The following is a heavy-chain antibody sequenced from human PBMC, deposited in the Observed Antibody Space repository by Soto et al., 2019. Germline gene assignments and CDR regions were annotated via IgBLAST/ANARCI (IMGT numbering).Heavy chain of an antibody. Sequence: PGGSLRLSWGAAGFTFSSYGMHWGRQAPGKGLEGGAVISYHGSNKYYADSVKARFTISRDNSKNTLYLQMNSLRAEDTAVYYCAKDAYYDFWSGYSNYYYYGMDVWGQGTTVTVSS. V-gene: IGHV3-30*18. D-gene: IGHD3-3*01. CDR3: AKDAYYDFWSGYSNYYYYGMDV. CDR1: GFTFSSYG. J-gene: IGHJ6*02. CDR2: ISYHGSNK.